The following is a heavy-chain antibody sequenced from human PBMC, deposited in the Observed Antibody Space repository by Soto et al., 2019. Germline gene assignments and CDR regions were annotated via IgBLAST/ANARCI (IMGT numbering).Heavy chain of an antibody. V-gene: IGHV1-18*01. CDR1: GYSFHNSG. Sequence: QVQLVQSGPELKKPWASVKVSCKTSGYSFHNSGISWVRQAPGQGLEWRGWISVFNGYAHSAQKFQGRVIMTADTFTSTAYMELRGLRSDDTAMYYCSKNGTTWFASWGQGTPVTVSS. D-gene: IGHD1-1*01. CDR2: ISVFNGYA. J-gene: IGHJ5*01. CDR3: SKNGTTWFAS.